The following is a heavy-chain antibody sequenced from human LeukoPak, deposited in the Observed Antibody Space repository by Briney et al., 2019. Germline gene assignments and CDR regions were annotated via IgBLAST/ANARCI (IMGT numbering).Heavy chain of an antibody. CDR1: GFIFSSYG. V-gene: IGHV3-30*19. D-gene: IGHD3-22*01. CDR2: VSYDGSNK. Sequence: GGSLRLSCAASGFIFSSYGMHWVRQAPGKGLEWVAVVSYDGSNKYYADSVKGRFTISRDNSKNTLYLQMNSLRTEDTAVYYCAKGGYQYDSSGHNYLDYWGQGTLVTVSS. CDR3: AKGGYQYDSSGHNYLDY. J-gene: IGHJ4*02.